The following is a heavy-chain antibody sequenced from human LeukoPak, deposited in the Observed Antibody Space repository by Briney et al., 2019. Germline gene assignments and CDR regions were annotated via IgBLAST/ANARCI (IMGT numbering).Heavy chain of an antibody. CDR3: ARLGYYDSSGYYFEAFDI. V-gene: IGHV4-61*02. J-gene: IGHJ3*02. Sequence: SETLSLTCSVSDDSMNSGAYYWSWIRQPAGKGLEWIGRIYNTGTTNYNPSLKNRVTISIDKSRKQFSLRLSSVTAADTAVYYCARLGYYDSSGYYFEAFDIWGQGTMVTVSS. CDR2: IYNTGTT. D-gene: IGHD3-22*01. CDR1: DDSMNSGAYY.